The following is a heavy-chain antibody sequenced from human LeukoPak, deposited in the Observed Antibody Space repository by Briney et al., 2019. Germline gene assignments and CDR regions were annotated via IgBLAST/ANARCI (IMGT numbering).Heavy chain of an antibody. CDR2: INHSGST. V-gene: IGHV4-34*01. Sequence: SETLSLTSAVHGGSFSGYYWSWIRQPPGKGLEWIGEINHSGSTNYNPSLKSRVTISVATSTNEFSLKLSSVTAADTAVYYCARDVRSRWLVPRGFDYWGQGTLVTVSS. CDR3: ARDVRSRWLVPRGFDY. D-gene: IGHD6-19*01. J-gene: IGHJ4*02. CDR1: GGSFSGYY.